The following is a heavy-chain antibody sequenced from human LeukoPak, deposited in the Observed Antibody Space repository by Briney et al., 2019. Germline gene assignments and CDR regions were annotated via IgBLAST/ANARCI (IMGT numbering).Heavy chain of an antibody. CDR2: INAGNGNT. J-gene: IGHJ5*02. Sequence: ASVKVSCKASGYTFTSYAMHWVRQAPGQRLEWMGWINAGNGNTKYSQKFQGRVTITRDTSASTAYMELSSPRSEDTAVYYCASSLGPTYYYDSSGYYPPGGFDPWGQGTLVTVSS. D-gene: IGHD3-22*01. CDR3: ASSLGPTYYYDSSGYYPPGGFDP. CDR1: GYTFTSYA. V-gene: IGHV1-3*01.